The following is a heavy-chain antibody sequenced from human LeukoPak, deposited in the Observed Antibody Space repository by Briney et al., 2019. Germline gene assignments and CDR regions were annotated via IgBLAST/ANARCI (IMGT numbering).Heavy chain of an antibody. CDR3: ASDSIRFQQLELDY. V-gene: IGHV7-4-1*02. J-gene: IGHJ4*02. D-gene: IGHD6-13*01. Sequence: ASVKVSCKASGYTFTSYAMNWVRQAPGQGLEWMGWINTNTGNPTYAQGFTGRFVFSLDTSVSTAYLQISSLKAEDTAVYYCASDSIRFQQLELDYWGQGTLVTVSS. CDR2: INTNTGNP. CDR1: GYTFTSYA.